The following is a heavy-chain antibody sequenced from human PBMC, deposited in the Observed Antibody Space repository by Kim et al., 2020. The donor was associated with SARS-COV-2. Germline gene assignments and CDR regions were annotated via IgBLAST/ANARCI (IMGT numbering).Heavy chain of an antibody. J-gene: IGHJ4*02. D-gene: IGHD1-1*01. V-gene: IGHV4-34*01. CDR3: AATRITIGRLSPRKFES. CDR1: GASFSDYY. CDR2: VNPGGIT. Sequence: SETLSLTCGVSGASFSDYYWTWIRQSPRKGLEWIGEVNPGGITNDNPYFQSRVSISVDASKNQFYLKMTSVAAADAAFYYCAATRITIGRLSPRKFESWGQGILVTVSS.